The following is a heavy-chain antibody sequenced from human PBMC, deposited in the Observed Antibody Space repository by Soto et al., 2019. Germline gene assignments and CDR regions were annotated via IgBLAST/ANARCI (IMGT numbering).Heavy chain of an antibody. D-gene: IGHD1-1*01. CDR3: AKDTGLGGTGSLCFDY. J-gene: IGHJ4*02. CDR2: ISGSGGST. V-gene: IGHV3-23*01. CDR1: GFTFSSYA. Sequence: EVQLLEAGGGLVQPGGSLRLSCAASGFTFSSYAMTWVRQAPGKGLEWVSAISGSGGSTYYADSVKGRFTISRDNSKNKLDLQMNSLRAEDTGVYYCAKDTGLGGTGSLCFDYWGQGTLVTVSS.